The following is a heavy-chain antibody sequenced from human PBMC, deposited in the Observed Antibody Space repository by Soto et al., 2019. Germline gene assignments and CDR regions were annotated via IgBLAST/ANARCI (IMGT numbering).Heavy chain of an antibody. Sequence: ASVKVSCKASGGTFSSYTISWVRQAPGQGLEWMGRIIPILGIANYAQKFQGRVTITADESTSTAYMELSSLRSEDTAVYYCARSWDSSSWYYFDYWGQGTMVTSPQ. CDR3: ARSWDSSSWYYFDY. V-gene: IGHV1-69*02. D-gene: IGHD6-13*01. CDR2: IIPILGIA. CDR1: GGTFSSYT. J-gene: IGHJ4*02.